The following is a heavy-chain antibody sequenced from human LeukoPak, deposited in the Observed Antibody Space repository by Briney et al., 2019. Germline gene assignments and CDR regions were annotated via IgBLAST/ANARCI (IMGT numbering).Heavy chain of an antibody. CDR1: GYTLTTYG. CDR2: ISDYNGHT. V-gene: IGHV1-18*01. Sequence: ASVKVSCKASGYTLTTYGMSWVRQAHGQGLEWMGWISDYNGHTNYAQSLQGRVTMTTDPSTGTAYMELRSLSSDDTAVYYCARAPSSCQLPYCYVTDYWGQGTLVTVSS. D-gene: IGHD2-2*02. CDR3: ARAPSSCQLPYCYVTDY. J-gene: IGHJ4*02.